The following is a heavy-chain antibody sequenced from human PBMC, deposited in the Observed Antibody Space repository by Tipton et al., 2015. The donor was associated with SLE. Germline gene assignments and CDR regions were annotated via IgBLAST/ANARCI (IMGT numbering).Heavy chain of an antibody. V-gene: IGHV3-48*01. CDR2: ISSTSSTI. Sequence: SLRLSCAASGFTLSSYSMNWVRQAPGKGLEWVSYISSTSSTIYYADSVKGRFTISRDNAKNSLYLQMNSLRAEDTAVYYCAKDLYSGNYYDAFDIWDQGTMVTVSS. J-gene: IGHJ3*02. D-gene: IGHD1-26*01. CDR1: GFTLSSYS. CDR3: AKDLYSGNYYDAFDI.